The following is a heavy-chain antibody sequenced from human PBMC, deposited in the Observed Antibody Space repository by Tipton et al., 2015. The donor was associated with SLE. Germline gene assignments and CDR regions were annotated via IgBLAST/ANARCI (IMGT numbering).Heavy chain of an antibody. V-gene: IGHV4-34*01. CDR3: VGTRDAYDETGGFDI. D-gene: IGHD5-24*01. Sequence: TLSLTCAVYGGSFSGYYWSWIRQPPGKGLEWIGEINHSGSTNYNPSLKSRVTISVDTSKNQFSLKLSSVTAADTAMYYCVGTRDAYDETGGFDIWGQGTMVTVSS. CDR1: GGSFSGYY. CDR2: INHSGST. J-gene: IGHJ3*02.